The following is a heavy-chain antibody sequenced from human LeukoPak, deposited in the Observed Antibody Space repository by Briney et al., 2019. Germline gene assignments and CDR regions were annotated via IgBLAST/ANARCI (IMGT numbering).Heavy chain of an antibody. CDR2: IYTTGST. CDR1: GSCIGTYS. Sequence: PSETLPLTCTVSGSCIGTYSWSWIRQPPGKGLAWVGYIYTTGSTHYNPSLQSQVTMSLDTSKNRLSLRLSSVTAADTAVCYCARHRAEMVTISDDAFDIWGQGTMVTVSS. J-gene: IGHJ3*02. D-gene: IGHD5-24*01. CDR3: ARHRAEMVTISDDAFDI. V-gene: IGHV4-4*09.